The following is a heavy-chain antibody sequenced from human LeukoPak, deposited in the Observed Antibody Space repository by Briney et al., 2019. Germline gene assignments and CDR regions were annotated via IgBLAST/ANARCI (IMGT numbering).Heavy chain of an antibody. CDR3: ARETNYYDSSGYDY. Sequence: EASVKVSCKASGGTFSSYAISWVRQAPGQGLEWMGGIIPIFGTANYAQKFQGRVTITADESTSTAYMELSSLRSEDTAVYYCARETNYYDSSGYDYWGQGTLVTVSS. CDR1: GGTFSSYA. CDR2: IIPIFGTA. V-gene: IGHV1-69*13. J-gene: IGHJ4*02. D-gene: IGHD3-22*01.